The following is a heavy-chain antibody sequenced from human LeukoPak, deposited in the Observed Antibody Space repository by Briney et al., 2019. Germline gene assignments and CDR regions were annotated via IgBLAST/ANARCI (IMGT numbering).Heavy chain of an antibody. CDR1: GGSFSGYY. CDR3: ARGPAYSGSYHPRAYFDY. Sequence: SETLSLTCAVYGGSFSGYYWSWIRQPPGKGLEWIGEINHSGSTNYNPSLKSRVTISVDTSKNQFSLKLSSVTAAGTAVYYCARGPAYSGSYHPRAYFDYWGQGTLVTVSS. J-gene: IGHJ4*02. V-gene: IGHV4-34*01. D-gene: IGHD1-26*01. CDR2: INHSGST.